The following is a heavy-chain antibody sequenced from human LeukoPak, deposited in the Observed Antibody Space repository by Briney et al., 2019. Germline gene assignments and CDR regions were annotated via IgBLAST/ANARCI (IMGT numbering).Heavy chain of an antibody. Sequence: GGSLRLSCAASGFTFSSYAMHWVRQAPGKGLEWVAVISYDGSNEYYADSVKGRFTISRNNDKNSLYLQMNRLRAEDTAVYYCARGGARNYYDSSGYPIDYWGQGTLVTVSS. D-gene: IGHD3-22*01. J-gene: IGHJ4*02. CDR1: GFTFSSYA. V-gene: IGHV3-30*04. CDR2: ISYDGSNE. CDR3: ARGGARNYYDSSGYPIDY.